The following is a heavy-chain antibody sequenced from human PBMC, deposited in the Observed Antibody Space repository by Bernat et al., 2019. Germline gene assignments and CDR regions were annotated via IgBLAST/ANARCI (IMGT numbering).Heavy chain of an antibody. V-gene: IGHV4-38-2*01. J-gene: IGHJ5*02. Sequence: QVQLQQWGAGLLKPSETLSLTCAVSGYSISSGYYWGWIRQPPGKGLEWIGSIYHSGSTYYNPSLKSRVTISVDTSKNQFSLKLSSVTAADTAVYYCARGTYYDFWSGDPPGWFDPWGQGTLVTVSS. CDR1: GYSISSGYY. D-gene: IGHD3-3*01. CDR2: IYHSGST. CDR3: ARGTYYDFWSGDPPGWFDP.